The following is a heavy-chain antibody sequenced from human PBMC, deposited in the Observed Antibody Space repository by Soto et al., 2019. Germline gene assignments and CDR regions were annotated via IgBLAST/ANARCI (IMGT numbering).Heavy chain of an antibody. V-gene: IGHV4-31*03. J-gene: IGHJ4*02. Sequence: QVQLQESGPGLAKPSQTLSLTCTVAGGSVSSDDYYWSWIRQHSGKGLEWIGYISSSGSTYYNPSLKRRVPLSVDTSKNQFSLRLSSVTAADTAVYFCARMRYDTVLWGQGTLVTVCS. CDR2: ISSSGST. CDR3: ARMRYDTVL. CDR1: GGSVSSDDYY. D-gene: IGHD3-9*01.